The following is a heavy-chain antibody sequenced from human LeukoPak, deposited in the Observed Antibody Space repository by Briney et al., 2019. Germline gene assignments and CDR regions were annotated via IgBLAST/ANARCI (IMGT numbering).Heavy chain of an antibody. V-gene: IGHV3-30*18. CDR3: AKDSKQWLVGLGWLDP. Sequence: GRSLRLSCAASGFIFSTYGMHWVRQAPGKGLEWVAVTSYDGSNKYYADSVKGRFTISRDNSKNTLYLQMNSLRAEDTAVYYCAKDSKQWLVGLGWLDPWGQGTLVTVSS. CDR1: GFIFSTYG. J-gene: IGHJ5*02. CDR2: TSYDGSNK. D-gene: IGHD6-19*01.